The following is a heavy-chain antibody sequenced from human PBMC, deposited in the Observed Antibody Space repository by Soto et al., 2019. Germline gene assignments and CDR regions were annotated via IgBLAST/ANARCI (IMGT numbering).Heavy chain of an antibody. CDR1: GGSISTYY. CDR3: ARLSSGRLSMVRELGDNAFDI. D-gene: IGHD3-10*01. Sequence: SETLYRTCTVSGGSISTYYWSWIRQSPGLGLEWIGYIYFSGRPNYNPSLKSRLTMSVDTSKNQFSLKLTSVTVADTAVYYCARLSSGRLSMVRELGDNAFDIWGQGTTLTVS. J-gene: IGHJ3*02. V-gene: IGHV4-59*08. CDR2: IYFSGRP.